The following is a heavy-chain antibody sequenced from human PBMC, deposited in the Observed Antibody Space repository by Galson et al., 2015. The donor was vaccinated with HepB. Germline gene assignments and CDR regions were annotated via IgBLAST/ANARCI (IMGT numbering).Heavy chain of an antibody. J-gene: IGHJ4*02. D-gene: IGHD3-22*01. CDR1: GYTSTSYG. CDR3: ARIVSSGYYSDY. CDR2: ISAYNGNT. V-gene: IGHV1-18*01. Sequence: SVKVSCKASGYTSTSYGISWVRQAPGQGLEWMGWISAYNGNTNYAQKLQGRVTMTTDTSTSTAYMELRSLRSDDTAVYYCARIVSSGYYSDYWGQGTLVTVSS.